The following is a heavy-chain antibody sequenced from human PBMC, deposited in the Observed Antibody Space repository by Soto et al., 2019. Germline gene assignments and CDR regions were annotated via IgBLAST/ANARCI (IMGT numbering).Heavy chain of an antibody. D-gene: IGHD3-3*01. V-gene: IGHV1-18*01. CDR3: ARDRDITIFGVAPGKWFDP. J-gene: IGHJ5*02. CDR1: GYTFTRYG. CDR2: ISGYNGNT. Sequence: ASVKVSCKASGYTFTRYGISWVRQAPGQGLEWMGWISGYNGNTNYAQKLQGRVTMTTDKSTRTAYMELGSLRSEDTAVYYCARDRDITIFGVAPGKWFDPWGQGTLVTVSS.